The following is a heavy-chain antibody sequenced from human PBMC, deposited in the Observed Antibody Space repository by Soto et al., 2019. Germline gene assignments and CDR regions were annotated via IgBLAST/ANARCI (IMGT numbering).Heavy chain of an antibody. CDR2: ISGDASRT. CDR3: AKRGGPVVQAAFWFDP. D-gene: IGHD2-15*01. Sequence: GGSLRLSCAASGFTFSAYAMTWVRQAPGKGLEWVSAISGDASRTYYADSVKGRFSISRDNSKNTLFLQMNSLKAEDTALYYCAKRGGPVVQAAFWFDPWGQGTPVTVSS. CDR1: GFTFSAYA. J-gene: IGHJ5*02. V-gene: IGHV3-23*01.